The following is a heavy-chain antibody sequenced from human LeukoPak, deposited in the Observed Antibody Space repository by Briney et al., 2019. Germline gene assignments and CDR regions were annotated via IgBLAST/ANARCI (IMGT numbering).Heavy chain of an antibody. CDR1: GGSISSYY. CDR3: ARDRYTSSWHDPWHAFDI. V-gene: IGHV4-59*01. Sequence: PSETLSLTCTVSGGSISSYYWSWIRQPPGKGLEWIGYIYYSGSTNYNPSLKSRVTISVDTSKTQFSLRLSSVTAADTAAYYCARDRYTSSWHDPWHAFDIWGQGTMVTVSS. J-gene: IGHJ3*02. D-gene: IGHD6-13*01. CDR2: IYYSGST.